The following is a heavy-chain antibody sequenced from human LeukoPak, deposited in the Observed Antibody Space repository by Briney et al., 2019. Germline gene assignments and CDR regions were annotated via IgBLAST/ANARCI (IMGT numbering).Heavy chain of an antibody. V-gene: IGHV3-15*01. J-gene: IGHJ4*02. CDR2: IKSKADGGTT. CDR3: TTDSSGGDFDY. CDR1: GFTFTNAW. D-gene: IGHD2-15*01. Sequence: PGGSLRLSCAASGFTFTNAWMTWVRQAPGKGLEWVGSIKSKADGGTTDYAAPVKGRFTISRDDSKNTLYLQMNSLKTEDTAVYYCTTDSSGGDFDYWGQGTLVTVSS.